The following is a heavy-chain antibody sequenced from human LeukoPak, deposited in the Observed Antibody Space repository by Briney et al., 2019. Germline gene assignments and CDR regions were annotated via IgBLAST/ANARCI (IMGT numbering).Heavy chain of an antibody. V-gene: IGHV3-48*03. Sequence: GGSLRLSCAASGFTFSSYEMNWVRQAPGKGLEWVSYISSSGSTIYYADSVKGRFTISRDNAKNSLYLQMNSLRAEDTAVYYCARVPLSTFGGVIVINFFDYWGQGTLVTVSS. J-gene: IGHJ4*02. D-gene: IGHD3-16*02. CDR2: ISSSGSTI. CDR1: GFTFSSYE. CDR3: ARVPLSTFGGVIVINFFDY.